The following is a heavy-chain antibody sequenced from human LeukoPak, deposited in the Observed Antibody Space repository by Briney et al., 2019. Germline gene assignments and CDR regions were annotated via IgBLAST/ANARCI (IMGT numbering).Heavy chain of an antibody. CDR1: VHTFKIYA. CDR2: IIPICGTA. D-gene: IGHD2-15*01. Sequence: GSSVGLSYGASVHTFKIYAIMGVRRAPGRGREWMGGIIPICGTANYAQKFQGRVTITADNSPRTAYMELSSLSSEDTAVYYCARLSGYCSGGSCPNWFDPWGQGTLVTVSS. V-gene: IGHV1-69*06. CDR3: ARLSGYCSGGSCPNWFDP. J-gene: IGHJ5*02.